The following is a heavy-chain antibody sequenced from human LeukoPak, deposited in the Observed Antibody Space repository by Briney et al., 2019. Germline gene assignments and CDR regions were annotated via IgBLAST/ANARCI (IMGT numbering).Heavy chain of an antibody. CDR3: ARANIEGSGGAYYYYYLDV. CDR1: GFTFDDHG. CDR2: INWNGGTT. V-gene: IGHV3-20*04. Sequence: RPGGPLRLSCVASGFTFDDHGMSWVRQAPGKGLEWVSGINWNGGTTDYADSVKGRFAISRDNAKNSLYLQMNSLRAEDTALYYCARANIEGSGGAYYYYYLDVWGKGTTVTVSS. J-gene: IGHJ6*03. D-gene: IGHD2/OR15-2a*01.